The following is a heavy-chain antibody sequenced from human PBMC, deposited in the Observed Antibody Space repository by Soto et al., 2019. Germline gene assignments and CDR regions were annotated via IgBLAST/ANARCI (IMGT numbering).Heavy chain of an antibody. V-gene: IGHV5-51*01. CDR2: IYPGNSDT. D-gene: IGHD3-22*01. Sequence: GESLKISCKGSGYSFTNYWIGWVRQMPGKGLEWMGIIYPGNSDTRYNPSFQGQVTISADKSLSTAHLQWSSLKASDTAMYYCTRHAGVEGSGYYSHWGQGTPVTVSS. J-gene: IGHJ4*02. CDR1: GYSFTNYW. CDR3: TRHAGVEGSGYYSH.